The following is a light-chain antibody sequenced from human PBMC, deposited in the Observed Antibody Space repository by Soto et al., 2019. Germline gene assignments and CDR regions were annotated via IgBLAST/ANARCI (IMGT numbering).Light chain of an antibody. J-gene: IGKJ4*01. Sequence: ETRCTPYHDPMSLSQVERSTLSCRASQSISSYFAWYQQKPGQAPRLLLYDASNRATGIPARLSGSGSGTDFTLTIFSLQSEDFVRYYCHQRRLRPLPFGGGTKL. CDR3: HQRRLRPLP. CDR1: QSISSY. CDR2: DAS. V-gene: IGKV3-11*01.